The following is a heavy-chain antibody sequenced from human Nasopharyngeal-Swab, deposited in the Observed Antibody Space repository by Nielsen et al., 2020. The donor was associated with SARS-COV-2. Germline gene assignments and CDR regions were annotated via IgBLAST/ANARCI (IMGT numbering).Heavy chain of an antibody. D-gene: IGHD6-19*01. V-gene: IGHV4-59*13. J-gene: IGHJ3*02. Sequence: SETLSLTCTVSGGSISSYYWSWIWQPPGKGLEWIGSIYYSGSTNYNPSLKSRVTISVDTSKNQFSLKLSSVTAADTAVYYCARDPNSSGGVDAFDIWGQGTMVTVSS. CDR1: GGSISSYY. CDR2: IYYSGST. CDR3: ARDPNSSGGVDAFDI.